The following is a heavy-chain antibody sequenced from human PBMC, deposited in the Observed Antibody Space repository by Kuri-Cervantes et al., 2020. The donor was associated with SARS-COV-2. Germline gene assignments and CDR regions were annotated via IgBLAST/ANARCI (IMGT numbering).Heavy chain of an antibody. Sequence: SETLSLTCAVYGGSFSGYYWTWIRQPPGKGLEWIGEIDQSGRTNYNPSLKSRVTISVDTSKHQFSLRLSSLTAADTAVYYCARQMMSSITIFGVVITRNWFDPWGQGTLVTVSS. CDR1: GGSFSGYY. CDR2: IDQSGRT. D-gene: IGHD3-3*01. J-gene: IGHJ5*02. V-gene: IGHV4-34*01. CDR3: ARQMMSSITIFGVVITRNWFDP.